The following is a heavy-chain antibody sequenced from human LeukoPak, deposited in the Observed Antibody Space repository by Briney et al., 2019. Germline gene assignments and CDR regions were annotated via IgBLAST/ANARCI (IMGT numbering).Heavy chain of an antibody. J-gene: IGHJ4*02. V-gene: IGHV3-30*18. Sequence: GGSLRLSCAASGFTFSSYGMHWVRQAPGKGLEWVAVISYDGSNKYYADSVKGRFTISRDNSKNTLYLQMNSLRAEDTAVYYCAKAEPPGIAAAGHFDYRGQGTLVTVSS. CDR2: ISYDGSNK. D-gene: IGHD6-13*01. CDR3: AKAEPPGIAAAGHFDY. CDR1: GFTFSSYG.